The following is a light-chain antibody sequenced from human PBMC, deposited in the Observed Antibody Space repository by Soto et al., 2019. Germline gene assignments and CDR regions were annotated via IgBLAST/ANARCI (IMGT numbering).Light chain of an antibody. J-gene: IGLJ7*01. CDR1: SSDVGGYNY. Sequence: QSVLTQPPSASGSPGQSVTISCTGTSSDVGGYNYVSWYQQHPGKAPKLMIYEVSKRPSGVPDRFSGSKSGNTASLTASGLQAEDEADYYCSSYAGSNNFGVFGGGTQLTVL. V-gene: IGLV2-8*01. CDR2: EVS. CDR3: SSYAGSNNFGV.